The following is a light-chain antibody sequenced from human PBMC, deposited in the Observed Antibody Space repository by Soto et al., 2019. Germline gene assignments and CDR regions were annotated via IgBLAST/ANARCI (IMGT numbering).Light chain of an antibody. CDR2: EVS. V-gene: IGLV2-14*01. CDR1: SSDVGGFDY. Sequence: QSALTQPASVSGSPGQSITISCTGTSSDVGGFDYVSWYQHHPGKAPKLMIYEVSDRPSGISNRFSGSKSGNTASLTISGLPAEDEADYYCSSYTRTSHVFGGGTKLTVL. J-gene: IGLJ3*02. CDR3: SSYTRTSHV.